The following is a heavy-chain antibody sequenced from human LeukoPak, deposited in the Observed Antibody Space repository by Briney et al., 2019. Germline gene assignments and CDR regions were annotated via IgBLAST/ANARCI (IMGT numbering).Heavy chain of an antibody. V-gene: IGHV4-39*07. CDR3: ARGVQLWSNRGFFDY. J-gene: IGHJ4*02. CDR2: IYYSGST. CDR1: GGSISSSSYY. D-gene: IGHD5-18*01. Sequence: SGTLSLTCTVSGGSISSSSYYWGWIRQPPGKGLEWIGSIYYSGSTYYNPSLKSRVTISVDTSKNQFSLKLSSVTAADTAVYYCARGVQLWSNRGFFDYWGQGTLVTVSS.